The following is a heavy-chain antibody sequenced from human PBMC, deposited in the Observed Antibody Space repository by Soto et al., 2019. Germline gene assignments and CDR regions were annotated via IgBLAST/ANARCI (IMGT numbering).Heavy chain of an antibody. CDR3: ATALDNWNYRYFQH. CDR1: GYTFTGYY. J-gene: IGHJ1*01. V-gene: IGHV1-2*04. CDR2: INPNSGGT. D-gene: IGHD1-7*01. Sequence: GASVKVSCKASGYTFTGYYMHWVRQAPGQGLEWMGWINPNSGGTNYAQKFQGWVTMTRDTSISTAYMELSRLRSDDTAVYYCATALDNWNYRYFQHWGQGTLVTVSS.